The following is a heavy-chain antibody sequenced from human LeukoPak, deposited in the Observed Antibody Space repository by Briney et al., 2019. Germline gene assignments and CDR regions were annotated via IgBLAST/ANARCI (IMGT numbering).Heavy chain of an antibody. Sequence: GGPLRLSCAASGFTFSSYWMSWVRQAPGKGLEWVANIKQDGSEKYYVDSVKGRFTISRDNAKNSLYLQMNSLRAEDTAVYYCAREASYYDFWSGYQDAFDIWGQGTMVTVSS. D-gene: IGHD3-3*01. CDR3: AREASYYDFWSGYQDAFDI. CDR2: IKQDGSEK. CDR1: GFTFSSYW. J-gene: IGHJ3*02. V-gene: IGHV3-7*01.